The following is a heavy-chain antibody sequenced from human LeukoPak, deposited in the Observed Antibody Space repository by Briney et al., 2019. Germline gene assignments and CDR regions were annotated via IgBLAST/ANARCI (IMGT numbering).Heavy chain of an antibody. CDR2: IWYDESNK. CDR1: GFTFSSYG. V-gene: IGHV3-33*01. D-gene: IGHD5-12*01. Sequence: PGRSLRLSCAASGFTFSSYGMHWVRQAPGKGLEWVAVIWYDESNKYYADSVKGRFTISRDNSKNTLYLQMNSLRAEDTAVYYCAREYREYYYYGMDVWGQGTTVTVSS. CDR3: AREYREYYYYGMDV. J-gene: IGHJ6*02.